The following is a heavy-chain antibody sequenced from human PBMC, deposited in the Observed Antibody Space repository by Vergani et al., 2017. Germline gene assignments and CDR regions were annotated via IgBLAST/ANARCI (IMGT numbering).Heavy chain of an antibody. CDR2: ISPKTGDT. J-gene: IGHJ5*01. D-gene: IGHD1-26*01. CDR3: AHSWNFGRRDWFDS. CDR1: ESTFIDYN. Sequence: QVQLMQSGPVMKKPGGSMKVSCQASESTFIDYNIHWSRQAPGQGLQWMRWISPKTGDTEDQQGFQDRVPMTRDASTKTVYLKMTRLTSDDTAIYYCAHSWNFGRRDWFDSWGPGTLVTVSS. V-gene: IGHV1-2*02.